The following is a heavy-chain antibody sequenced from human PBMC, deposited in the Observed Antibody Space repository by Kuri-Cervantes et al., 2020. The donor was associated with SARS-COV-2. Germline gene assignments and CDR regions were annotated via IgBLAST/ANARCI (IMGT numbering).Heavy chain of an antibody. V-gene: IGHV4-59*08. CDR2: IHYSGST. CDR3: ARFPSSSWYHFDY. J-gene: IGHJ4*02. CDR1: GGSISSYY. D-gene: IGHD6-13*01. Sequence: SETLSLTCTVSGGSISSYYWSWIRQPPGEGLEWIAYIHYSGSTNYNPSLKSRVSMSVATSKNQFSLKMTSVTAAYSAVYYCARFPSSSWYHFDYWGQGTLVTVSS.